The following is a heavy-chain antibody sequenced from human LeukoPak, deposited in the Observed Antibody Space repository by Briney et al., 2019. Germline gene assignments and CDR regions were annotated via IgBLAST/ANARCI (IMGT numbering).Heavy chain of an antibody. J-gene: IGHJ3*02. CDR2: ISTSSSYI. Sequence: GGSLRLSCAASGFTFSTYSMNWVRQAPGKGLEWVSYISTSSSYIHYADSVNGRFTISRDNAKKSLFLQMNSLRAEDTAVYYCAREIHSGDAFDIWGQGTMVTVSS. CDR1: GFTFSTYS. V-gene: IGHV3-21*01. CDR3: AREIHSGDAFDI. D-gene: IGHD3-10*01.